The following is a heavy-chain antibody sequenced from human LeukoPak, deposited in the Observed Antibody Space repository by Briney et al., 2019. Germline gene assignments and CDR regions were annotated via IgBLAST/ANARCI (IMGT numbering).Heavy chain of an antibody. CDR1: GFAFSSYA. D-gene: IGHD4-17*01. J-gene: IGHJ6*02. CDR3: AKDDYGDLPFYYYYGMDV. Sequence: GGSLRLSCAASGFAFSSYAMSWVRQAPGKGLEWVSAISGGGGSTYYADSVKGRFTISRDNSKNTLYLQMNSLRAEDTAVYYCAKDDYGDLPFYYYYGMDVWGQGTTVTVSS. V-gene: IGHV3-23*01. CDR2: ISGGGGST.